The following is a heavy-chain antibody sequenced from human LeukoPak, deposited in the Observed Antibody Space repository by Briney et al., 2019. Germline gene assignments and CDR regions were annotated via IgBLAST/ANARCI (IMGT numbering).Heavy chain of an antibody. CDR2: SRNKLYGHSA. J-gene: IGHJ3*01. V-gene: IGHV3-72*01. CDR1: GFIFSDPY. CDR3: AKDGEVDGIWYALEV. D-gene: IGHD6-19*01. Sequence: GGPLRLSCEASGFIFSDPYMNWVRQAPGKGLEWVGQSRNKLYGHSAEYATSVKGIFTISRDDSSNSVYLQMNSLKTEDTDIYFCAKDGEVDGIWYALEVAGQGTMVTVSS.